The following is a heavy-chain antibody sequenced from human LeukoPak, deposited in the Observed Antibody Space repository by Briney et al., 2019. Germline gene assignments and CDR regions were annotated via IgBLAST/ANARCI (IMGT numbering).Heavy chain of an antibody. CDR3: AREGNTSGRPFDY. V-gene: IGHV3-30*03. CDR1: GFTFSSYG. J-gene: IGHJ4*02. D-gene: IGHD6-19*01. CDR2: ISYDGSNK. Sequence: GGSLRLSCAASGFTFSSYGMHWVRQAPGKGLEWVAVISYDGSNKYYADSVKGRFTISRDSSKNTLYLQMNSLRAEDTAVYYCAREGNTSGRPFDYWGQGTLVTVSS.